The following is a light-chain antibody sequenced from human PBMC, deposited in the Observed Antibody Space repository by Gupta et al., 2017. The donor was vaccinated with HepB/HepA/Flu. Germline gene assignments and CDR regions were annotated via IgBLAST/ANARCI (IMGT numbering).Light chain of an antibody. CDR3: CSYEGRSTSLV. V-gene: IGLV2-23*02. J-gene: IGLJ3*02. CDR1: SSDVVSYNL. CDR2: EVR. Sequence: QSALTQPASVSGSPGQSITISCTGTSSDVVSYNLVSWYQQHPGKAPKLMIYEVRERPSGVSNRFSGSKSGTTASLTISGLQAEDEADYYCCSYEGRSTSLVCGGGTKLTVL.